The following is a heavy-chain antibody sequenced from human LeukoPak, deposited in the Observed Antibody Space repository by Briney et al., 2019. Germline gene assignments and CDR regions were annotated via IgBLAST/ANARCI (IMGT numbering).Heavy chain of an antibody. Sequence: PGGSLRLSCAASGFTFDDYAMHWARQAPEKGLEWVSGISWNSGSIGYADSVKGRFTISRDNAKNSLYLQMNSLRAEDTALYYCAKGSTYGSGSYLDYWGQGTLVTVSS. CDR2: ISWNSGSI. D-gene: IGHD3-10*01. J-gene: IGHJ4*02. CDR3: AKGSTYGSGSYLDY. V-gene: IGHV3-9*01. CDR1: GFTFDDYA.